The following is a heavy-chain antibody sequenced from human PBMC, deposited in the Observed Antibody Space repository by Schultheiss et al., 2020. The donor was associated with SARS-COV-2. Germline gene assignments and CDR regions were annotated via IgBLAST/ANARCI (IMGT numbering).Heavy chain of an antibody. Sequence: GGSLRLSCAASGFTFSSYSMNWVRQAPGKGLEWVAVIWYDGSNKYYADSVKGRFTISRDNSKNTLYLQMNSLRAGDTAVYYCARAGYYGSGNLYGMDVWGQGTTVTVSS. CDR3: ARAGYYGSGNLYGMDV. CDR2: IWYDGSNK. CDR1: GFTFSSYS. V-gene: IGHV3-33*08. D-gene: IGHD3-10*01. J-gene: IGHJ6*02.